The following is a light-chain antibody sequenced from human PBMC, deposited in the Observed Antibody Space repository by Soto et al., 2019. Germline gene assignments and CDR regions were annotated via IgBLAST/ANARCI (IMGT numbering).Light chain of an antibody. CDR3: QQDYSAPLT. J-gene: IGKJ1*01. CDR1: QSISRY. Sequence: DIQMPQSPSPLSASVGDRVTIPCRASQSISRYLAWYQQKPGKAPKLLIFAASNLYTGVPSRFSGSRSGTEFTLTISSLQPEDFAAYYCQQDYSAPLTFGQGTKVDIK. V-gene: IGKV1-5*01. CDR2: AAS.